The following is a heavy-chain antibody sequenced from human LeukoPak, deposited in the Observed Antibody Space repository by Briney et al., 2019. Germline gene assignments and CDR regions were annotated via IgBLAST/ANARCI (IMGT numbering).Heavy chain of an antibody. CDR2: ISGSNSYI. J-gene: IGHJ4*02. CDR3: ARDDAEDIVVVVSATRPPDY. Sequence: GGSLRLSCAASGFTFNSYSMNWVRQAPGKGLEWVSSISGSNSYIYYADSMKGRFTISRDNAKNSLYLQMNSLRAEDTAVYYCARDDAEDIVVVVSATRPPDYWGQGTLVTVSS. CDR1: GFTFNSYS. D-gene: IGHD2-15*01. V-gene: IGHV3-21*01.